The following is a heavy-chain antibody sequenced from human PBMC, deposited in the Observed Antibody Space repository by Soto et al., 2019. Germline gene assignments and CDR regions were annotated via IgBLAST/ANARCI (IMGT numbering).Heavy chain of an antibody. D-gene: IGHD3-16*02. J-gene: IGHJ6*02. CDR3: ASRLRLGELSLSPPYYYYGMDV. CDR2: INHSGST. V-gene: IGHV4-34*01. CDR1: GGSFSGYY. Sequence: PSETLSLTCAVYGGSFSGYYWSWIRQPPGKGLEWIGEINHSGSTNYNPSLKSRVTISVDTSKNHFSLKLSSVTAADTAVYYCASRLRLGELSLSPPYYYYGMDVWGQGTTVTVSS.